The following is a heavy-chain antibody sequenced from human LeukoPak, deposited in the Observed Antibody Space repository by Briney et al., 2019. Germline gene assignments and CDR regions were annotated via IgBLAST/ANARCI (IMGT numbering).Heavy chain of an antibody. CDR3: ARDKTGDRFTYFDY. D-gene: IGHD7-27*01. CDR1: GGSISSYY. Sequence: SETLSLTCTVSGGSISSYYWSWIRQPAGKGLEWIGRIYTSGSTNYNPSLKSRVTISVDTSKNQFSLKLSSVTAADTAVYYCARDKTGDRFTYFDYWGQGTLVTVSS. V-gene: IGHV4-4*07. CDR2: IYTSGST. J-gene: IGHJ4*02.